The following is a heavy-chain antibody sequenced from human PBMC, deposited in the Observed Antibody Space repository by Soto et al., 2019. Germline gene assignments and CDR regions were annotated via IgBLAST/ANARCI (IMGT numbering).Heavy chain of an antibody. CDR3: ARGNILNSSSWYRTKAEYFQH. CDR2: INHTGST. V-gene: IGHV4-34*01. CDR1: GGSFSVYY. J-gene: IGHJ1*01. Sequence: PAETLCIGCAVYGGSFSVYYWGWIRQPPGKGLDLIGEINHTGSTNYNPSLKSRVTISVDTPKNQFSLKLSSVTAADTAVYYCARGNILNSSSWYRTKAEYFQHWGQGTMVTVSS. D-gene: IGHD6-13*01.